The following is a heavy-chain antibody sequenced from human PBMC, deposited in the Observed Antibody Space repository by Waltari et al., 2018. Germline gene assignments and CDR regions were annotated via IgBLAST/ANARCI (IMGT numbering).Heavy chain of an antibody. Sequence: QVQLVESGGGVVQPGRSLRLSCAASGFTFRSHAMHWVRQAPGKGLEWVTLISYDGSNKYYADSVKGRFTISRDNSKNTLSLQMNSLRAEDTAVYYCARGSSILQWLIDYWGQGTLVTVSS. CDR2: ISYDGSNK. V-gene: IGHV3-30-3*01. CDR3: ARGSSILQWLIDY. D-gene: IGHD6-19*01. J-gene: IGHJ4*02. CDR1: GFTFRSHA.